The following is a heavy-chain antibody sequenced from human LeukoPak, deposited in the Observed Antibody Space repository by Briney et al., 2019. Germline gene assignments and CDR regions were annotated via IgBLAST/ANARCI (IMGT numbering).Heavy chain of an antibody. D-gene: IGHD6-13*01. V-gene: IGHV4-59*01. Sequence: PSETLSLTCTVSGGSISSYYWSWIRQPPGKGLEWIGYIYYSGSTNYNPPLKSRVTISVDTSKNQFSLKLSSVTAADTAVYYCARTIAAAGNYYFDYWGQGTLVTVSS. CDR3: ARTIAAAGNYYFDY. J-gene: IGHJ4*02. CDR1: GGSISSYY. CDR2: IYYSGST.